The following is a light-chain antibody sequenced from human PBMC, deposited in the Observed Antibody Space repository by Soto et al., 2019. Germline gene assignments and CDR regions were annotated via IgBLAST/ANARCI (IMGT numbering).Light chain of an antibody. J-gene: IGKJ2*01. CDR3: QQSYSPPPT. Sequence: DIQMTQSPSSLSASVGDRVTITCRASQNMHVFLNWYRHKPGKATKLLIYAASTLEGGVPSRVSASGAGTHFTLTISGLQPEEVATYYWQQSYSPPPTFGQGTKLEI. CDR2: AAS. CDR1: QNMHVF. V-gene: IGKV1-39*01.